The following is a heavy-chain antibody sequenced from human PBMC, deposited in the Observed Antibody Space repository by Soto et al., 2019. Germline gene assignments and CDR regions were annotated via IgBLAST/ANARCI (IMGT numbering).Heavy chain of an antibody. CDR1: GGSISSGNYY. CDR2: IYYIGST. J-gene: IGHJ5*02. Sequence: QVQLQESGPGLVKPSQTLSLTCTVSGGSISSGNYYWSWIRQHPGKGLEWIGYIYYIGSTYYNPSLRSRVTLSVDPSKSQFSLKLSSVTAADTAVYYCARSGAGVGAYGDSDPWGQGTLVTVSS. CDR3: ARSGAGVGAYGDSDP. V-gene: IGHV4-31*03. D-gene: IGHD4-17*01.